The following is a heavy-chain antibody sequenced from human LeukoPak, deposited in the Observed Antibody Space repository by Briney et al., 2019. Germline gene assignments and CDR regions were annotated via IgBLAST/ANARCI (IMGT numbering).Heavy chain of an antibody. Sequence: PGGSLRLSCAASGFTFSSYWMSWVRQAPGKGLEWVANIKQDGSEKYYVDFVKGRFTISRDNAKNSLYLQMNSLRAEDTAVYYCARDIVVVPAAMGGAYYYYGMDVWGQGTTVTVSS. CDR3: ARDIVVVPAAMGGAYYYYGMDV. CDR2: IKQDGSEK. D-gene: IGHD2-2*01. J-gene: IGHJ6*02. CDR1: GFTFSSYW. V-gene: IGHV3-7*01.